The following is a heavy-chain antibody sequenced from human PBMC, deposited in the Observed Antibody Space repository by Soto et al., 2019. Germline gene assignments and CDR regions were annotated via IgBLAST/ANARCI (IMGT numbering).Heavy chain of an antibody. V-gene: IGHV5-51*01. CDR1: RYTFTNYW. CDR3: ARQGLYGSDWDGMDV. Sequence: GESLKLSCQGSRYTFTNYWIGWVRQMPGQGLEWMGIIYPGDSDTKYSPSFQGQVTISADKSISTPYLHWSSLKASDTARYYCARQGLYGSDWDGMDVWGQGTTVTVSS. CDR2: IYPGDSDT. D-gene: IGHD2-2*02. J-gene: IGHJ6*02.